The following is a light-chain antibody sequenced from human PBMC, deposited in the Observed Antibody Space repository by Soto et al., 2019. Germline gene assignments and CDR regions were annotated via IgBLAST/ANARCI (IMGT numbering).Light chain of an antibody. V-gene: IGLV6-57*04. CDR3: QSYDTRNHVV. J-gene: IGLJ2*01. CDR2: EDN. Sequence: NFMLTQPHSVSESPGKTVTISCTRSSGSIASSYVQWYQQRPGSAPTNVMYEDNQRPSGVPDRFSGSIDSSSNSASLTISGLKAEDEADYYCQSYDTRNHVVFGGGTQLTV. CDR1: SGSIASSY.